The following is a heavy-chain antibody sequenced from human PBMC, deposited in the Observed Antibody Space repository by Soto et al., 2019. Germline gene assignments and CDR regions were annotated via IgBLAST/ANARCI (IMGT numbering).Heavy chain of an antibody. J-gene: IGHJ5*02. D-gene: IGHD2-15*01. V-gene: IGHV3-53*01. Sequence: EVQLVESGGGLIQPGGSLRLSCAASGFTVSSNYMSWVRQAPGKGPEWVSVIYSGGSTYYADSVKGRFTISRDNSKNTLYLQMNSLRAEDTAVYYCARVRRYCSGGSCYSDWFDPWGQGTLVTVSS. CDR3: ARVRRYCSGGSCYSDWFDP. CDR1: GFTVSSNY. CDR2: IYSGGST.